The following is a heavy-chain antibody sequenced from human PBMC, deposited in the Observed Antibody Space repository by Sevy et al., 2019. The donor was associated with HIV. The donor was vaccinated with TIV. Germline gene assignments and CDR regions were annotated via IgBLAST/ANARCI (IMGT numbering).Heavy chain of an antibody. D-gene: IGHD6-19*01. J-gene: IGHJ3*02. CDR1: GFTFNSYA. CDR2: ISGPIGDT. V-gene: IGHV3-23*01. CDR3: AKDIIAVVGDAFDI. Sequence: GGSLRLSCAASGFTFNSYAMNWVRQAPGKGLEWVSAISGPIGDTYYADSVKGRFTISRDNSKNTLYLQMNSLGAEDTAVYYCAKDIIAVVGDAFDIWGQGTMVTVSS.